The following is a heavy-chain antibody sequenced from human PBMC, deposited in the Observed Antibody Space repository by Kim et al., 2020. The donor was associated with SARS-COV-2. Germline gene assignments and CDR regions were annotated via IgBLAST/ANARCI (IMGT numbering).Heavy chain of an antibody. J-gene: IGHJ6*02. D-gene: IGHD3-3*01. CDR3: ARHLPRTIFGVVIMGSGMDV. V-gene: IGHV3-21*01. CDR2: ISSSSSYI. CDR1: GFTFSSYS. Sequence: GGSLRLSCAASGFTFSSYSMNWVRQAPGKGLEWVSSISSSSSYIYYADSVKGRFTISRDNAKNSLYLQMNSLRAEDTAVYYCARHLPRTIFGVVIMGSGMDVWGQGTTVTVSS.